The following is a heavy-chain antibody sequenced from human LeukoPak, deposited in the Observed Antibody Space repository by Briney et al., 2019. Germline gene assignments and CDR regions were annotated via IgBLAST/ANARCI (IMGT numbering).Heavy chain of an antibody. J-gene: IGHJ4*02. Sequence: GGSLRLSCAASGISVISTYMSWARQAPGKGPEWVSIVYSDGSTYYADSVKGRFTISRDNSKNTLYLEMNSLRADDTAVYYCATSPASSCLDDWGQGTLVTVSS. CDR2: VYSDGST. D-gene: IGHD2-2*01. CDR3: ATSPASSCLDD. V-gene: IGHV3-53*01. CDR1: GISVISTY.